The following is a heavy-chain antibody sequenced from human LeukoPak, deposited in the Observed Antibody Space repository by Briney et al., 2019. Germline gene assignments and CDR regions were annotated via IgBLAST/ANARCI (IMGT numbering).Heavy chain of an antibody. Sequence: GGSLRLSCAASGFTFSSYGMHWVRQAPGKGLEWVSSISSENIYIYYADSVQGRFTISRDNAKNSLYLQMNSLRADDTAAYYCVRSSSGPLDYWGQGALVTVSS. J-gene: IGHJ4*02. CDR1: GFTFSSYG. V-gene: IGHV3-21*01. CDR2: ISSENIYI. D-gene: IGHD3-10*01. CDR3: VRSSSGPLDY.